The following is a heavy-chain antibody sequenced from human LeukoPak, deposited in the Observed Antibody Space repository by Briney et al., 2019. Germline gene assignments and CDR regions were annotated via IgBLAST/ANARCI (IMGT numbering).Heavy chain of an antibody. CDR3: ARDLRDGYNSGDFDY. D-gene: IGHD5-24*01. Sequence: ASVKVSCKASGYTFTSYDINWVRQATGQGLEWMGWINPNSGGTNYAQKFQGRVTMTRDTSISTAYMELNRLRSDDTAVYYCARDLRDGYNSGDFDYWGQGTLVTVSS. CDR2: INPNSGGT. CDR1: GYTFTSYD. J-gene: IGHJ4*02. V-gene: IGHV1-2*02.